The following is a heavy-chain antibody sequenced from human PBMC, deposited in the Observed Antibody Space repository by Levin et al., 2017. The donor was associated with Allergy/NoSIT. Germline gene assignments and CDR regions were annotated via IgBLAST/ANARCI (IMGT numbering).Heavy chain of an antibody. CDR1: GFTFSTYW. CDR3: ARGHYQLEV. CDR2: ISRDGSEK. V-gene: IGHV3-7*01. Sequence: GESLKISCTVSGFTFSTYWLSWVRQTPEKGLEWVASISRDGSEKYYVDSVKGRFAISRDNAKNSQYLQMNSLRDEDTAVDYWARGHYQLEVWGQGATVTVSS. J-gene: IGHJ6*02. D-gene: IGHD1-26*01.